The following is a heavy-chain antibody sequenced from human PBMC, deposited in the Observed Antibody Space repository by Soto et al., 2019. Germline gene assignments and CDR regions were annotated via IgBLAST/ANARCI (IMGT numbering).Heavy chain of an antibody. V-gene: IGHV3-30*18. Sequence: QVQLVESGGGVVQPGRSLRLSCAASGFTFSSYGMHWVRQAPGKGLEWVAVISYDGSNKYYADSVKGRFTISRDNSKNTQYLQMNSLRAEDTAVYYCAKVWSDNWNGFDYWGQGTLVTVSS. CDR3: AKVWSDNWNGFDY. D-gene: IGHD1-1*01. CDR1: GFTFSSYG. CDR2: ISYDGSNK. J-gene: IGHJ4*02.